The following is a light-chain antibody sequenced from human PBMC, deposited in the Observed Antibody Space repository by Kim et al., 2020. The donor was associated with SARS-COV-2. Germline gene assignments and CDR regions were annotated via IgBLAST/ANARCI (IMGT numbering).Light chain of an antibody. V-gene: IGKV1-9*01. CDR2: AAS. CDR1: QGISTH. J-gene: IGKJ5*01. Sequence: SSVGDRVTITCRASQGISTHLAWFQQQPGQVPKLLIYAASTLQSGVPPRFSGSGSGTDFTLTVSSLQPEDFATYYCQQLWNYPITFGQGTRLEIK. CDR3: QQLWNYPIT.